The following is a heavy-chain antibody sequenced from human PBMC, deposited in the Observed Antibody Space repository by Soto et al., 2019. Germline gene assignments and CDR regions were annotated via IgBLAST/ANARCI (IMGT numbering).Heavy chain of an antibody. CDR2: ISAYNGNT. CDR3: ARVSTVPNWFDP. D-gene: IGHD4-17*01. V-gene: IGHV1-18*04. J-gene: IGHJ5*02. CDR1: GCTFASYG. Sequence: GASVKVSCKASGCTFASYGISWVRQAPGQGLEWMGWISAYNGNTNYAQKLQGRVTMTTDTSTSTAYMELRSLRSDDTAVYYCARVSTVPNWFDPWGQGTLVTVSS.